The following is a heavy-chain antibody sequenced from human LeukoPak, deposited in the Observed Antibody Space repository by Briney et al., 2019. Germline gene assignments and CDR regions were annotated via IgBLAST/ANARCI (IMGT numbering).Heavy chain of an antibody. J-gene: IGHJ4*02. CDR3: ARVIFGVVTYFDY. D-gene: IGHD3-3*01. CDR1: GGSISSGGYY. CDR2: IYYSGST. Sequence: SETLSLTCTVSGGSISSGGYYRSWIRQPPGKGLEWIGYIYYSGSTYYNPSLKSRVTISVDTSKNQFSLKLSSVTAADTAVYYCARVIFGVVTYFDYWGQGTLVTVSS. V-gene: IGHV4-31*03.